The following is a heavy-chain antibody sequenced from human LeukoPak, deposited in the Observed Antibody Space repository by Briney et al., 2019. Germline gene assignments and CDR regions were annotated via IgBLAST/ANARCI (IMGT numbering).Heavy chain of an antibody. CDR3: ARGPYIAAAGVDY. D-gene: IGHD6-13*01. Sequence: ASVKDACKASGYTFTGYYMHWVRQATGQGLEWIGRINPNSSGTNYAQKFQGRVTMTRETSISTAYMGLRRLRSDDTAVYYCARGPYIAAAGVDYWGQGTLLTVSS. CDR1: GYTFTGYY. V-gene: IGHV1-2*06. CDR2: INPNSSGT. J-gene: IGHJ4*02.